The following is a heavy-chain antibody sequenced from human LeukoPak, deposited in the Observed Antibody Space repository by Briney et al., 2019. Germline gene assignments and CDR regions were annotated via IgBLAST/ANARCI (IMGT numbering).Heavy chain of an antibody. D-gene: IGHD3-10*01. CDR1: GYTFTGYY. Sequence: ASVKVSCKASGYTFTGYYIHWVRQAPGQGLEWMGWISAYNGNTNYAQKLQGRVTMTTDTSTSTAYMELRSLRSDDTAVYYCARAKSYRGVIIRYYYMDVWGKGTTVTISS. CDR2: ISAYNGNT. J-gene: IGHJ6*03. CDR3: ARAKSYRGVIIRYYYMDV. V-gene: IGHV1-18*04.